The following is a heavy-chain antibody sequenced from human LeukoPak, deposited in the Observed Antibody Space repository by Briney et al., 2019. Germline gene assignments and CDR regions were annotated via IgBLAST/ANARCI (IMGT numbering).Heavy chain of an antibody. CDR1: GFTFSSYG. V-gene: IGHV3-30*18. D-gene: IGHD5-18*01. Sequence: PGGSLRLSCAASGFTFSSYGMNWVRQAPGKGLEWVAVISYDGSNKYYADSVKGRFTISRDNSKNTLYLQMNSLRAEDTAVYYCAKDLRDTAMVFHNWGQGTLVTVSS. J-gene: IGHJ4*02. CDR2: ISYDGSNK. CDR3: AKDLRDTAMVFHN.